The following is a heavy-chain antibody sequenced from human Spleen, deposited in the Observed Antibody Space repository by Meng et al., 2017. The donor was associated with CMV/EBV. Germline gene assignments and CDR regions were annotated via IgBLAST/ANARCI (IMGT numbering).Heavy chain of an antibody. CDR1: GGSIYSGDFY. V-gene: IGHV4-61*08. Sequence: SETLSLTCTVSGGSIYSGDFYWSWIRQPPGKGLEWIGYIYYSGSTNYNPSLKSRVTISVDTSKNQFSLKLSSVTAADTAVYYCARDSGSYWGQGTLVTVSS. D-gene: IGHD1-14*01. J-gene: IGHJ4*02. CDR3: ARDSGSY. CDR2: IYYSGST.